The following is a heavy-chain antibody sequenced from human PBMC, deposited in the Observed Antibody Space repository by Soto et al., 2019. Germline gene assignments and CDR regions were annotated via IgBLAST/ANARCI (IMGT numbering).Heavy chain of an antibody. J-gene: IGHJ4*02. Sequence: QVQLVQSGAEVKKPGASVKVSCKASGYTFTSYAMHWVRQAPGQRLEWMGWINAGNGNTKYSQKFQGRVTITRDTSGSTAYMELSSLRSEDTAVYYCARESSGWYGGGLDYWGQGTLVTVSS. CDR2: INAGNGNT. V-gene: IGHV1-3*01. D-gene: IGHD6-19*01. CDR1: GYTFTSYA. CDR3: ARESSGWYGGGLDY.